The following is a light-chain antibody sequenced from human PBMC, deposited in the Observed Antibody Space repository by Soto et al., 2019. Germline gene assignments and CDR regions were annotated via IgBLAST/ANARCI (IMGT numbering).Light chain of an antibody. CDR3: QQYNNWPRT. Sequence: EIVMTQSPATLSVSPGERATLSCTASQSVSSNLAWYQQKPGQAPRLLIYGASTRATGIPARFSGSGSATEFTLTISSLQSEDFAVYYCQQYNNWPRTFGQGTKMEIK. V-gene: IGKV3-15*01. CDR2: GAS. J-gene: IGKJ1*01. CDR1: QSVSSN.